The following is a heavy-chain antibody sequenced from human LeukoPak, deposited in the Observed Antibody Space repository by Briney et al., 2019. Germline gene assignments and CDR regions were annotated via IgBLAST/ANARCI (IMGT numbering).Heavy chain of an antibody. CDR3: ARDRKGYYVPSDC. CDR2: ISSSSISI. CDR1: GFTFSSYS. D-gene: IGHD1-26*01. Sequence: GGSLRLSCAASGFTFSSYSMNWVRQAPGKGLEWVSSISSSSISISYADSVKGRFTISRDNGKNSLYLQMISLRAEDTAIYYCARDRKGYYVPSDCWGQGTLVTVSS. V-gene: IGHV3-21*01. J-gene: IGHJ4*02.